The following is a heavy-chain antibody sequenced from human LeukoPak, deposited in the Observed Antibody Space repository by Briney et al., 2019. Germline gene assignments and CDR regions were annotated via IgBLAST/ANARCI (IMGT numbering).Heavy chain of an antibody. V-gene: IGHV3-23*01. CDR2: ISGSGGST. D-gene: IGHD5-12*01. J-gene: IGHJ6*02. Sequence: GGSLRLSCAASGFTFSSYAMSWVRKAPGKGLEWVSAISGSGGSTYYADSVKGRFTISRDNSKNTLYLQMNSLRAEDTAVYSCAKVNTQKEGYSGYDRQGSSWYPAYVMDFGGQGTTVPVS. CDR1: GFTFSSYA. CDR3: AKVNTQKEGYSGYDRQGSSWYPAYVMDF.